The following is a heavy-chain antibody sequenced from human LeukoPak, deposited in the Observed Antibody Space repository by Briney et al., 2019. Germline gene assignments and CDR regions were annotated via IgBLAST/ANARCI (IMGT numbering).Heavy chain of an antibody. J-gene: IGHJ5*02. Sequence: GASVKVSCKASGYTFTSYDINWVGQATGQGLEWMGWMNPNSGNTGYAQKFRGRVTMTRDTSISTAYMELSSLRSEDTAVYYCAKAGIVATMNADWFDPWGQGTLVTVSS. V-gene: IGHV1-8*01. CDR2: MNPNSGNT. CDR3: AKAGIVATMNADWFDP. D-gene: IGHD5-12*01. CDR1: GYTFTSYD.